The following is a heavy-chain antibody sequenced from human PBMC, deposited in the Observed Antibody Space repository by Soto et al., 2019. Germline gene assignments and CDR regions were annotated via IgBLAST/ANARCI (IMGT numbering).Heavy chain of an antibody. CDR3: ARGTPFYCSSTSCYTSRAYGMDV. D-gene: IGHD2-2*02. Sequence: PVGSLSLSCAASGFTFISYDMHWVRQATGKGLEWVSAIGTAGDPYYPGSVKGRFTISRENAKNSLYLQMNSLRAGDTAVYYCARGTPFYCSSTSCYTSRAYGMDVWGQGTTVTVSS. CDR2: IGTAGDP. CDR1: GFTFISYD. J-gene: IGHJ6*02. V-gene: IGHV3-13*05.